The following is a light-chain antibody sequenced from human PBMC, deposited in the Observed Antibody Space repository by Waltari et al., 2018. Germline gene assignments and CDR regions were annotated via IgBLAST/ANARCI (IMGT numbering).Light chain of an antibody. V-gene: IGLV1-51*01. Sequence: QSVLTQPPPVSAAPGQAVTISCSGSSSNIGNDYVSWYQQLPGSAPKLLIFDNNKRPSGIPDRFSGSKSGTSATPGITGLQTGDEADYYCGTWDSSLSAGVFGGGTKLTVL. J-gene: IGLJ3*02. CDR1: SSNIGNDY. CDR3: GTWDSSLSAGV. CDR2: DNN.